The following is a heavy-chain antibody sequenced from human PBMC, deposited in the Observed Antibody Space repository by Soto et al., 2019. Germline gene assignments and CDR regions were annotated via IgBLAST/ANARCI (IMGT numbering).Heavy chain of an antibody. CDR2: IYYSGST. CDR1: GGSISSYY. Sequence: PSETLSLTCTVSGGSISSYYWSWIRQPPGKGLEWIGYIYYSGSTNYNPSLKSRVTISVDTSKNQFSLKLSSVTAADTAVYYCARSPAVAGTFGYWGQGXLVTVYS. CDR3: ARSPAVAGTFGY. D-gene: IGHD6-19*01. V-gene: IGHV4-59*01. J-gene: IGHJ4*02.